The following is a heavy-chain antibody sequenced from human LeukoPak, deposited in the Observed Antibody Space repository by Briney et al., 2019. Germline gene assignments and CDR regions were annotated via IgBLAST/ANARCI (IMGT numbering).Heavy chain of an antibody. CDR3: ARGGSGWYFDY. Sequence: RGQSLKISCKGSGYSFTNYWIGWVRQKPGKGLEYMGIIYTVDSDTRYSPSFQGQVTISVDKSINTAYLQWTILKASDTAMYYCARGGSGWYFDYWGHGSLVTVSS. J-gene: IGHJ4*01. D-gene: IGHD6-19*01. V-gene: IGHV5-51*01. CDR1: GYSFTNYW. CDR2: IYTVDSDT.